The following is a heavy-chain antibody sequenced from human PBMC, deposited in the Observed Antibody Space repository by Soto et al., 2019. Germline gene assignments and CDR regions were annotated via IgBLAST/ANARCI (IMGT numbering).Heavy chain of an antibody. V-gene: IGHV3-11*01. D-gene: IGHD6-19*01. J-gene: IGHJ6*02. CDR1: GFTFSDYY. Sequence: QVQLVESGGGLVKPGGSLRLSCAASGFTFSDYYMTWIRQAPGQGLEWVAYISGSSTNAINYADSVRGRFTISRDNAKNSLYLQINSLRAEDTAVYYCARSSATPSGWWCFGLDVWGQGTSVIVSS. CDR2: ISGSSTNAI. CDR3: ARSSATPSGWWCFGLDV.